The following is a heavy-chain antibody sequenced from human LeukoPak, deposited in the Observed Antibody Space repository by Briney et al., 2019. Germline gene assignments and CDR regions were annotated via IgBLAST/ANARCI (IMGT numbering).Heavy chain of an antibody. CDR3: TGSSGWYSWFDP. J-gene: IGHJ5*02. V-gene: IGHV3-30-3*01. Sequence: GGSLRLSCAASGFTFSSYATHWVRQAPGKGLEWVAVISYDGSNKYYADSVKGRFTISRDNSKNTLYLQMNSLRAEDTAVYYATGSSGWYSWFDPWGQGTLVTVSS. D-gene: IGHD6-19*01. CDR1: GFTFSSYA. CDR2: ISYDGSNK.